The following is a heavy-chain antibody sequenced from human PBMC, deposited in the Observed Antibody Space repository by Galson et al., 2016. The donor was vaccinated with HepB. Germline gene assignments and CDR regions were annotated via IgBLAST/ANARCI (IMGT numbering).Heavy chain of an antibody. CDR3: ARFTQEWLDRVYYFDY. J-gene: IGHJ4*02. D-gene: IGHD6-19*01. Sequence: AMSWVRQAPGKGLEWVSAISGDGGSTYYAGSVQGRFTSSRDRSTNTMYLQMNSLRTDDTAVYYCARFTQEWLDRVYYFDYWGQGTLVTVSS. CDR1: A. CDR2: ISGDGGST. V-gene: IGHV3-23*01.